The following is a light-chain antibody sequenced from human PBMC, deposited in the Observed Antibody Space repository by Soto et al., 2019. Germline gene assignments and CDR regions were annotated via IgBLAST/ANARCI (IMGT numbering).Light chain of an antibody. CDR2: GAS. J-gene: IGKJ1*01. CDR3: QHYGSSGT. CDR1: QSVSSSY. Sequence: PGERVTLSCRASQSVSSSYLTWYQQRPGQAPRLLIYGASTRATCIPARFSGSGSGTDFTLTISRLEPEDFAVYYCQHYGSSGTFGQGTKVDIK. V-gene: IGKV3-20*01.